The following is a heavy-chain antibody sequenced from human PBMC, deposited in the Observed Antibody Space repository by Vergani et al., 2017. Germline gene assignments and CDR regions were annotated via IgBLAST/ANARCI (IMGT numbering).Heavy chain of an antibody. CDR2: IYYSGST. Sequence: QVQLQESGPGLVKPSETLSLTCTVSGGPIRSYYCSWIRPPPGKGLEWIGYIYYSGSTNYKPSLKSRVTISVDTSKNQFSLKLSSVTAADTAVYYCARDSSGQSDAFDIWGQGTMVTVSS. CDR1: GGPIRSYY. D-gene: IGHD3-10*01. V-gene: IGHV4-59*01. J-gene: IGHJ3*02. CDR3: ARDSSGQSDAFDI.